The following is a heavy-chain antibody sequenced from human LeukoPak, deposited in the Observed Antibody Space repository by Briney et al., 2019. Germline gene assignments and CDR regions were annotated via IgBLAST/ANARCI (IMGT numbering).Heavy chain of an antibody. J-gene: IGHJ5*02. V-gene: IGHV4-61*01. Sequence: SETLSLTCTVSGGSVSSSNYYWSWIRQPPGKGLEWIGYIYYSGSTNYSPSLKSRVTISVDTSKNQFSLKLSSVTAADTAVYYCAREGASGSYFWFDPWGQGTLVTVSS. CDR3: AREGASGSYFWFDP. D-gene: IGHD3-10*01. CDR2: IYYSGST. CDR1: GGSVSSSNYY.